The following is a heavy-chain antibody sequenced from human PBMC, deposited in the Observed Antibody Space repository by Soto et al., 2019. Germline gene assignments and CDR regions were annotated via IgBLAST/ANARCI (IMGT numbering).Heavy chain of an antibody. D-gene: IGHD2-2*01. CDR2: IYSGGST. J-gene: IGHJ3*02. Sequence: GGSLRLSCAASGFTVSSNYMSWVRQAPGKGLEWVSVIYSGGSTYYADSVKGRFTISRHNSKNTLYLQMNSLRAEDTAVYYCARSLSIVPAAEGQLDAFDIWGQGTMVTVSS. V-gene: IGHV3-53*04. CDR1: GFTVSSNY. CDR3: ARSLSIVPAAEGQLDAFDI.